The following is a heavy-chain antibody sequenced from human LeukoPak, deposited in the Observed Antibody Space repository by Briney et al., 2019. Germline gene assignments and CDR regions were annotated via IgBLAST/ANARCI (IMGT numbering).Heavy chain of an antibody. V-gene: IGHV3-74*01. Sequence: PGGSLRLSCAASGFTFSSYWMHWVRQAPGKGLVWVSRINSDGSSTSYADSVKGRFTISRDNAKNTLYLQMNSLRAEDTAVYYCARRTFGGVIKYWGQGTLVTVSS. CDR2: INSDGSST. J-gene: IGHJ4*02. D-gene: IGHD3-16*01. CDR1: GFTFSSYW. CDR3: ARRTFGGVIKY.